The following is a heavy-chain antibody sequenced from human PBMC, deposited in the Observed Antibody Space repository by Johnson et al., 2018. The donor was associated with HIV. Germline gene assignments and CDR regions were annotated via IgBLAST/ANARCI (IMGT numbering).Heavy chain of an antibody. CDR3: ARQKRYWRNAFDI. V-gene: IGHV3-7*01. CDR1: GFRIDDYS. CDR2: IKEDGSEK. D-gene: IGHD3-9*01. Sequence: VQLVESGGGVVQPGRSLRLSCAASGFRIDDYSMHWVRQVPGKGLEWVANIKEDGSEKKYVVSVKGRFTIARDNAKNSLYLQMNSLRAEETAVYYCARQKRYWRNAFDIWGQGTIVTVSS. J-gene: IGHJ3*02.